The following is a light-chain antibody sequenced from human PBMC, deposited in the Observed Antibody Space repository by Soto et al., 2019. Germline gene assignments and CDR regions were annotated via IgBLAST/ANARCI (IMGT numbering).Light chain of an antibody. V-gene: IGKV3-11*01. Sequence: EIVLTQSPGTLSLSPGERATLSCRASQSLNIHLAWYQQQPGRAPRLLIYDAFNRATGIPARFSGSGSGTDFTLTSSSLEPEDFAVYYCQHRHNWPSLTVGGGTRVEI. CDR1: QSLNIH. J-gene: IGKJ4*01. CDR2: DAF. CDR3: QHRHNWPSLT.